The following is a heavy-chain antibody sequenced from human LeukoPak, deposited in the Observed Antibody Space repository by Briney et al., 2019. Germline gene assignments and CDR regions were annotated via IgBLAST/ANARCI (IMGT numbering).Heavy chain of an antibody. J-gene: IGHJ4*02. V-gene: IGHV4-4*02. CDR2: IYHSGST. D-gene: IGHD3-22*01. CDR3: ARGSQDSSGYYSNY. Sequence: SGTLSLTCAVSGGSISSSKWWSWVRQPPGKGLEWIGEIYHSGSTNYNPSLKSRVTISVDKSKNQFSLKLSSVTAADTAVYYCARGSQDSSGYYSNYWGQGTLVTVSS. CDR1: GGSISSSKW.